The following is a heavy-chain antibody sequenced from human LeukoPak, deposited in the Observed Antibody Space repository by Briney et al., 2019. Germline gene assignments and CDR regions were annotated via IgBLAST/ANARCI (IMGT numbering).Heavy chain of an antibody. CDR1: GFTLRSNA. Sequence: PGGSLRLSCAASGFTLRSNAMSWVRQAPGKGLEWVAAISGSGGSTYYADSVKGRFPIPRDNSKNTLYLQMNSLRAEDTAVYYCVCYGGSYYGVDYFDYWGQGTLVTVSS. V-gene: IGHV3-23*01. J-gene: IGHJ4*02. CDR2: ISGSGGST. CDR3: VCYGGSYYGVDYFDY. D-gene: IGHD1-26*01.